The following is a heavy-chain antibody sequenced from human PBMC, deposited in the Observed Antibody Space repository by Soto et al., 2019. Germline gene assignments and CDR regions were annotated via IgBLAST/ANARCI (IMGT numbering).Heavy chain of an antibody. CDR3: AKAPRGGVIITTSSAHIES. CDR2: INPDGGST. Sequence: ASVKVSCKASGYTFTSYYMHWVRQAPGQGLEWMGIINPDGGSTRYAQNFQGRVTVTRDTSTSTVYMELSSLRSEDTAVYYCAKAPRGGVIITTSSAHIESWGR. CDR1: GYTFTSYY. J-gene: IGHJ2*01. D-gene: IGHD3-16*02. V-gene: IGHV1-46*01.